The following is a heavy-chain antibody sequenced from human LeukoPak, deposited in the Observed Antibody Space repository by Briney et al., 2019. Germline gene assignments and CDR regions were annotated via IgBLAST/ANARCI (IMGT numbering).Heavy chain of an antibody. CDR1: GGSISSGGYY. D-gene: IGHD4-17*01. CDR3: ARALPYGDCTKRAFDP. J-gene: IGHJ5*02. CDR2: IYYSGST. V-gene: IGHV4-31*03. Sequence: SETLSLTCTVSGGSISSGGYYWSWIRQHPGKGLEWIGYIYYSGSTYYNPSLKSRVTISVDTSKNQFSLKLSSVTAADTAVYYCARALPYGDCTKRAFDPWGQGTLVTVSS.